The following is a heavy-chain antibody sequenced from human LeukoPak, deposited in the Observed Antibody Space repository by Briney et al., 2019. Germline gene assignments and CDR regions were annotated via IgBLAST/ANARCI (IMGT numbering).Heavy chain of an antibody. CDR1: GFTFSSYA. V-gene: IGHV3-23*01. J-gene: IGHJ6*04. CDR2: ISGSGGST. Sequence: GGSPRLSCAASGFTFSSYAMSWVRQAPGKGLEWVSAISGSGGSTYYADSVKGRFTISRDNSKNTLYLQMNSLRAEDTAVYYCAKNIAVAGTNYYYGMDVWGKGTTVTVSS. CDR3: AKNIAVAGTNYYYGMDV. D-gene: IGHD6-19*01.